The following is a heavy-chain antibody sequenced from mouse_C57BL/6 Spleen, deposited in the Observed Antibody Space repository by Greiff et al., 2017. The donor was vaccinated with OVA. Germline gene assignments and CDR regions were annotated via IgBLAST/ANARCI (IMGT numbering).Heavy chain of an antibody. J-gene: IGHJ4*01. Sequence: DVMLVESGGGLVKPGGSLKLSCAASGFTFSDYGMHWVRQAPEKGLEWVAYISSGSSTIYYADTVKGRFTISRDNAKNTLILQMTSLRSEDTAMYYCARVLLRLMDYWGQGTSVTVSS. D-gene: IGHD1-2*01. CDR1: GFTFSDYG. V-gene: IGHV5-17*01. CDR2: ISSGSSTI. CDR3: ARVLLRLMDY.